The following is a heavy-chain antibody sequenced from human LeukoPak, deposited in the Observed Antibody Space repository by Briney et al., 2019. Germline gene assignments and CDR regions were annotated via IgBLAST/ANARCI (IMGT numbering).Heavy chain of an antibody. CDR3: ARTAHYYDSSGYYYVNAFDI. CDR2: IYYSGST. Sequence: PSETLSLTCTVSGGSISSGDYYWSWIRQPPGKGLEWIGYIYYSGSTYYNPSLKSRVTISVDTSKNQFSLKLSSVTAADTAVYYCARTAHYYDSSGYYYVNAFDIWGQGTMVTVSS. V-gene: IGHV4-30-4*01. J-gene: IGHJ3*02. D-gene: IGHD3-22*01. CDR1: GGSISSGDYY.